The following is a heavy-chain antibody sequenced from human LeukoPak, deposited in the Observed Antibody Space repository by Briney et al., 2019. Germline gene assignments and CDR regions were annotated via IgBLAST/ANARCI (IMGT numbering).Heavy chain of an antibody. CDR2: INWNGGST. D-gene: IGHD1-26*01. J-gene: IGHJ4*02. CDR3: ATYSGAHHKTFDD. CDR1: GFTFYDYG. V-gene: IGHV3-20*04. Sequence: GGSLRLSCAASGFTFYDYGMSWVRQAPGKGLEWVSGINWNGGSTGYADSVKGRFTISRDNAKNSLYLQMNSLRAEDTALYYCATYSGAHHKTFDDWGQGTLVTVSS.